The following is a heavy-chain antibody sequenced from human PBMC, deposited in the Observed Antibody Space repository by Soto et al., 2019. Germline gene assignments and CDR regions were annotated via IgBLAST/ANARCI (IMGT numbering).Heavy chain of an antibody. CDR1: GGSISSYY. CDR3: ARVVVVAATRWFDP. Sequence: QVQLQESGPGLVKPSETLSLTCTVSGGSISSYYWSWIRQPPGKGLEWIGYIYYSGSTNYNPSLKSRVTISVDTSKNQFSLKLSSVTAADTAVYYCARVVVVAATRWFDPWGQGTLVTVSS. CDR2: IYYSGST. J-gene: IGHJ5*02. V-gene: IGHV4-59*01. D-gene: IGHD2-15*01.